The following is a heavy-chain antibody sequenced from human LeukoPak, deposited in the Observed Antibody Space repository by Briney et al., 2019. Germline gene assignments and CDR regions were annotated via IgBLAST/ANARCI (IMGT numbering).Heavy chain of an antibody. CDR2: IYPADSDA. J-gene: IGHJ6*02. CDR3: ARQGRQRPAYGMDV. CDR1: GYSFSTYW. D-gene: IGHD6-25*01. Sequence: GESLKISFKGSGYSFSTYWIAWVRQMPGKGLEWMGIIYPADSDARYSPSFQGQVTISADKSIRTAYLQWSSLKASDTAMYYCARQGRQRPAYGMDVWGQGTTVTVSS. V-gene: IGHV5-51*01.